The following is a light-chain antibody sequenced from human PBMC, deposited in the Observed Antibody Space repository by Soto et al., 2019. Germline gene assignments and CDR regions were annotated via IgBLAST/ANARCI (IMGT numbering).Light chain of an antibody. CDR3: ISYTGDSSPYV. V-gene: IGLV2-14*01. CDR2: EVS. J-gene: IGLJ1*01. Sequence: QSVLAQPASVSGSPGQSITISCTGTSSDGGTYNYVSWYQHHPGNAPKLMIYEVSNRPSGVSNRFSGSKSGNTASLTISGLQAEDEAHYYCISYTGDSSPYVLGTGTKVTVL. CDR1: SSDGGTYNY.